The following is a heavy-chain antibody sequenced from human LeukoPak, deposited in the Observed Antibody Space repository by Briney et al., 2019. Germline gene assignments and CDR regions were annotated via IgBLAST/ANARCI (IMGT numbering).Heavy chain of an antibody. Sequence: GRSLRLSCAASKFTFSSYPMHWVRQAPGKGLEWVAVMANDGRDKHCADSVKGRFTISRDNSKNTLYLQINSLRAEDTAVYYCARDRKEAAADYYFDHWGQGTLVTVSS. J-gene: IGHJ4*02. V-gene: IGHV3-30-3*01. CDR3: ARDRKEAAADYYFDH. CDR1: KFTFSSYP. D-gene: IGHD6-13*01. CDR2: MANDGRDK.